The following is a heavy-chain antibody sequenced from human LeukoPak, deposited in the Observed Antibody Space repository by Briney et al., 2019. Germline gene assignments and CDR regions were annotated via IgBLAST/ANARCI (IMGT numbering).Heavy chain of an antibody. V-gene: IGHV3-7*01. D-gene: IGHD3-9*01. CDR3: ASVRYFDWLLPDY. Sequence: PGGSLRLSCAASGFTFSSYWMSWVRQAPGKGLEWVANIKQDGSEKYYVDSVKGRFTISRDNAKNSLYLQMNSLRAEDTAVYYCASVRYFDWLLPDYRGQGTLVTVSS. CDR1: GFTFSSYW. CDR2: IKQDGSEK. J-gene: IGHJ4*02.